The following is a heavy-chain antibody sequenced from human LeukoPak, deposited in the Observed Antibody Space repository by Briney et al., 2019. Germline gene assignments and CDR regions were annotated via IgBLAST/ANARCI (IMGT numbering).Heavy chain of an antibody. Sequence: PSETLSLTCSVSGSYLSSYYWSWIRQPAEKGLEWIGRIYPSGSTNYNPSLKSRVTMSIDTSKDQFSLELTSVTAADTAVYYCARTTEAHSWQTRYYSYYMDVWGKGTTVTVSS. J-gene: IGHJ6*03. CDR2: IYPSGST. CDR1: GSYLSSYY. D-gene: IGHD6-13*01. V-gene: IGHV4-4*07. CDR3: ARTTEAHSWQTRYYSYYMDV.